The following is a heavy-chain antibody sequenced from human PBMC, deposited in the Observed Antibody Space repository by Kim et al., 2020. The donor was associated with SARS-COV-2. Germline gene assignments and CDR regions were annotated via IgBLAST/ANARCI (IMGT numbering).Heavy chain of an antibody. CDR3: ARDHLKYYDSSGYLY. J-gene: IGHJ4*02. Sequence: KFQGRVTITADKSTSTAYMELSSLRSEDTAVYYCARDHLKYYDSSGYLYWGQGTLVTVSS. V-gene: IGHV1-69*04. D-gene: IGHD3-22*01.